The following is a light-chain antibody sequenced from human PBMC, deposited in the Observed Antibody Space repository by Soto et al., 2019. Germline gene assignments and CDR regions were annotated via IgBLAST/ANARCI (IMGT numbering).Light chain of an antibody. CDR2: LAS. CDR1: QAVNTR. J-gene: IGKJ5*01. CDR3: QQSGYSPIT. V-gene: IGKV3D-11*01. Sequence: EIVLTQSPATLSSFPGDRVTLSCRASQAVNTRLAWYQHKPGQAPRLLIYLASNRAAGVPARFSGSGSGTDFTLTISDVEPEDFAVYYCQQSGYSPITFGQGTRLEIK.